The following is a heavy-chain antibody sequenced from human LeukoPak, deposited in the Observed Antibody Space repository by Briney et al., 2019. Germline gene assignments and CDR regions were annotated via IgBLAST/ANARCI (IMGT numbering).Heavy chain of an antibody. J-gene: IGHJ5*02. Sequence: GASVKVSCKASGYTLTGYYMHWVRQAPGQGLEWMGWINPNSGGTNYAQKFQGRVTMTRDTSISTAYMELSRLRSDDTAVYYCARVVVVVAARYNWFDPWGQGTLVTVSS. CDR1: GYTLTGYY. CDR2: INPNSGGT. V-gene: IGHV1-2*02. CDR3: ARVVVVVAARYNWFDP. D-gene: IGHD2-15*01.